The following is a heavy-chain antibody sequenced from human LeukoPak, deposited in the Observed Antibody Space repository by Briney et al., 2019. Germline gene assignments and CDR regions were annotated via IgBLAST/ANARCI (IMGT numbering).Heavy chain of an antibody. D-gene: IGHD3-3*01. V-gene: IGHV3-23*01. CDR2: ISGSGGST. J-gene: IGHJ4*02. CDR3: AKSARITIFGVVIIDY. CDR1: GFTFSSYA. Sequence: GASLRLSCAASGFTFSSYAMSWVRQAPGKGLEWVSAISGSGGSTYYADSVKGRFTIPRDNSKNTLYLQMNSLRAEDTAVYYCAKSARITIFGVVIIDYWGQGTLVTVSS.